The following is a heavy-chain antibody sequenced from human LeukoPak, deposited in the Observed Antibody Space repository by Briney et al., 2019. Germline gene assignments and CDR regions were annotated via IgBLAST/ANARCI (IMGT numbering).Heavy chain of an antibody. J-gene: IGHJ6*03. CDR1: GFTFSDYY. D-gene: IGHD2-15*01. V-gene: IGHV3-11*04. CDR3: AREPDTHSLYYYMDV. CDR2: ISSRDSII. Sequence: KPGGSLRLSCAASGFTFSDYYMSWIRQAPGKGLEWVSYISSRDSIIWYADSVKGRFTISRDNAKNSLYLQMNSLRAEDTAVYYCAREPDTHSLYYYMDVWGKGTTVTVSS.